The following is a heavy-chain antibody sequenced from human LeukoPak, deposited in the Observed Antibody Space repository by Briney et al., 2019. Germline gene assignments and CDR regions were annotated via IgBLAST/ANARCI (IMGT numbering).Heavy chain of an antibody. J-gene: IGHJ4*02. CDR3: ARQTCSSTSCYEADY. Sequence: GESLKISCKGSGYRFTNYWIGWVRQMPGKGLEWMGIIYPGDSDTRYSPSFQGQVTISADKSISTAYLQWSSLKASDTAMYYCARQTCSSTSCYEADYWGQGTLVTVSS. D-gene: IGHD2-2*01. V-gene: IGHV5-51*01. CDR2: IYPGDSDT. CDR1: GYRFTNYW.